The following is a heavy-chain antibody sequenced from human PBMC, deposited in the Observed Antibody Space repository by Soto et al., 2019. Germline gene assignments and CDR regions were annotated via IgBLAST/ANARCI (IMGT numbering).Heavy chain of an antibody. CDR3: VRDDIGLGIDY. V-gene: IGHV4-30-2*01. CDR2: IYHSGST. J-gene: IGHJ4*02. Sequence: SETLSLTCAVSGGSISSGGYSWSWIRQPPGKGLEWIGYIYHSGSTYYNSSLKSRVTISVDRSKNQFSLKLSSVTAADTAVYYCVRDDIGLGIDYWGLGTLVTVSS. D-gene: IGHD1-26*01. CDR1: GGSISSGGYS.